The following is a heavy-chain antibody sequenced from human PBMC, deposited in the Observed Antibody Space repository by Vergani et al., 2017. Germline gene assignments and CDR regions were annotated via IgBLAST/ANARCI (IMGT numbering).Heavy chain of an antibody. CDR1: GFTVSSNY. V-gene: IGHV3-30*03. CDR3: ARAGDTAMVQYYFDY. Sequence: VQLVETGGGLIQPGGSLRLSCAASGFTVSSNYMSWVRQAPGKGLEWVAVISYDGSNKYYADSVKGRFTISRDNSKNTLYLQMNSLRAEDTAVYYCARAGDTAMVQYYFDYWGQGTLVTVSS. D-gene: IGHD5-18*01. CDR2: ISYDGSNK. J-gene: IGHJ4*02.